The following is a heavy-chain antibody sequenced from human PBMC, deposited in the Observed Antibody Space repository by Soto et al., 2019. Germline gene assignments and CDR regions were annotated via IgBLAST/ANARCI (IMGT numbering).Heavy chain of an antibody. J-gene: IGHJ4*02. CDR1: GFRLKYYA. CDR2: ITGSGDKT. V-gene: IGHV3-23*01. Sequence: PGGSLSLSCAASGFRLKYYAMTWVRQAPWKGLEWVSGITGSGDKTYYADSVKGRFIISRDNSENTLYLQMNSLRAEDTALYYCARGTKLYYGSGSYLYGVTYYFDYWGQGTLLTVSS. D-gene: IGHD3-10*01. CDR3: ARGTKLYYGSGSYLYGVTYYFDY.